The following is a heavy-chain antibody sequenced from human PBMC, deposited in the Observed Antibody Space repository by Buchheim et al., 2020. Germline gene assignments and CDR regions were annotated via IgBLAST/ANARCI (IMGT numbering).Heavy chain of an antibody. CDR2: IYYGGST. Sequence: QVQLQESGPGLVKPSETLSLTCTVSGGSISNSDSYYWGWIRQPPGKGLEWIGSIYYGGSTYYNPSLKSRVTISVDTSKNQFSLKLSSVTAADTAVYYCARQITMVRGLTVQDYHYVDVWGKGTT. J-gene: IGHJ6*03. D-gene: IGHD3-10*01. V-gene: IGHV4-39*01. CDR3: ARQITMVRGLTVQDYHYVDV. CDR1: GGSISNSDSYY.